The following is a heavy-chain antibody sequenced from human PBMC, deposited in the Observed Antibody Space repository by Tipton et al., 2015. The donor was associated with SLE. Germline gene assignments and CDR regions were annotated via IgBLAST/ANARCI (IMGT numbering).Heavy chain of an antibody. CDR1: GLTFSISG. CDR2: IIDTGDT. J-gene: IGHJ5*02. CDR3: ARLHGYSYGLNWFDP. Sequence: SLRLSCAASGLTFSISGMSWVRQAPGKGLEWVSSIIDTGDTYYKDSVKGRFTISRDNSKNTLYLQLNNLRAEDTAVYYCARLHGYSYGLNWFDPWGQGTLISVSS. D-gene: IGHD5-18*01. V-gene: IGHV3-23*01.